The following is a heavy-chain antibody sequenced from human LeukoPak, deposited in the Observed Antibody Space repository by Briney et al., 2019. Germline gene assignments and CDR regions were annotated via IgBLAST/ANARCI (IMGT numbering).Heavy chain of an antibody. V-gene: IGHV4-39*01. J-gene: IGHJ4*02. CDR1: GGSISSSSYY. D-gene: IGHD3-10*01. CDR2: IYYGASL. Sequence: PSETLSLTCIVSGGSISSSSYYWGGIREPPGKGLEWFGSIYYGASLYYNPSLKHRVTISVDTSKNQFSLKLSSVTAADTAVYYCARQRRDMYYGSGSPRYCEHWAQGTLVTVSS. CDR3: ARQRRDMYYGSGSPRYCEH.